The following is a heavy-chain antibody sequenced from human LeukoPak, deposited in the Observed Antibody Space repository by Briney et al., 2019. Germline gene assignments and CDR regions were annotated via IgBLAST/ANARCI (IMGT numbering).Heavy chain of an antibody. CDR3: ARAAVGYSGYDYYYYYYMDV. J-gene: IGHJ6*03. V-gene: IGHV1-8*01. Sequence: VASVKVSCKASGYTFTSYDINWVRQATGQGLEWMGWMNPNSGNTGYAQKFQGRVTMTRNTSISTAYMELSSLRSEDTAVHYCARAAVGYSGYDYYYYYYMDVWGKGTTVTISS. CDR2: MNPNSGNT. CDR1: GYTFTSYD. D-gene: IGHD5-12*01.